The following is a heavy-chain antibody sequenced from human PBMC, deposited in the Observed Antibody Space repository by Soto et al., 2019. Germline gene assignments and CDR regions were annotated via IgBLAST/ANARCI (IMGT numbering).Heavy chain of an antibody. CDR1: GFTFSSYA. CDR2: ISGSGGST. V-gene: IGHV3-23*01. J-gene: IGHJ4*02. D-gene: IGHD2-2*01. Sequence: GGSLRLSCAASGFTFSSYAMSWVRQAPGKGLEWVSAISGSGGSTYYADSVKGRFTISRDNSKNTLYLQMNSLRAEDTAVYYCAKVGPNVVVPDAQYFFDYWGQGSLVIGSS. CDR3: AKVGPNVVVPDAQYFFDY.